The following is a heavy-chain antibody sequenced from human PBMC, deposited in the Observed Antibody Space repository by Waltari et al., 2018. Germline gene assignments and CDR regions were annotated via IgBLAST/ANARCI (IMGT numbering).Heavy chain of an antibody. CDR1: GFTVSSNY. CDR3: VGGYSSGRFDY. J-gene: IGHJ4*02. D-gene: IGHD6-19*01. V-gene: IGHV3-53*04. Sequence: EVQLVESGGGLVQPGGSLRLSCAAYGFTVSSNYMSWVRQAPGKGLEWVSGIYSGGSTYYADSVKGRFTISRHNSKNTLYLQMNSLRAEDTAVYYCVGGYSSGRFDYWGQGTLVTVSS. CDR2: IYSGGST.